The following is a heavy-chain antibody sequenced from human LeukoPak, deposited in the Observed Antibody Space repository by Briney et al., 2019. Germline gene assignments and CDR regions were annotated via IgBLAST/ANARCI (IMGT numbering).Heavy chain of an antibody. CDR1: GFTFSSSG. D-gene: IGHD2-21*02. V-gene: IGHV3-30*18. CDR2: ISYDGSNK. J-gene: IGHJ4*02. Sequence: GGSLRLSCAASGFTFSSSGMHWVRQAPGKGLEWVAVISYDGSNKYYADSVKGRFTISRDNSKNTLYLQMNSLRAEDTAVYYCAKDHPPYCGGDCSYFDYWGQGTLVTVSS. CDR3: AKDHPPYCGGDCSYFDY.